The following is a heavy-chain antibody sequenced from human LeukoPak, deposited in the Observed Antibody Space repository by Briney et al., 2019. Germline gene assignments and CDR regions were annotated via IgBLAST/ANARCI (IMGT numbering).Heavy chain of an antibody. V-gene: IGHV4-59*08. CDR2: IYYSGST. CDR1: GGSMSPYH. J-gene: IGHJ4*02. Sequence: SETLSLTCTVSGGSMSPYHWGWIRQPPGKGLEWTGYIYYSGSTNYNPSLKSRVTISVDTSKNQFSLKLSSVTAADTAIYYCARAHPMGNYDYWGQGTLVTVSS. D-gene: IGHD1-7*01. CDR3: ARAHPMGNYDY.